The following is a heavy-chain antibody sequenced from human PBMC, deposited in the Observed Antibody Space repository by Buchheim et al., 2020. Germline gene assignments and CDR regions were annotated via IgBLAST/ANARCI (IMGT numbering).Heavy chain of an antibody. D-gene: IGHD3-10*01. CDR1: GFTFSSYA. J-gene: IGHJ4*02. V-gene: IGHV3-23*01. Sequence: EVQLLESGGGLVQPGGSLRFSCAASGFTFSSYAMSWVRQAPGKGLEWVSAISGSGGSTYYADSVKGRFTISRDNSKNTLYLQMNSLRAEDTAIYYCAKVWWDYYGSGTSSYPYFDHWGQGTL. CDR2: ISGSGGST. CDR3: AKVWWDYYGSGTSSYPYFDH.